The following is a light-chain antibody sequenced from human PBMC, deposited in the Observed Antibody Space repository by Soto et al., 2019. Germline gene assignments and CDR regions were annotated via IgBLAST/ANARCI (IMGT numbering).Light chain of an antibody. CDR1: QSISSW. J-gene: IGKJ4*01. CDR3: QQYNSYSLALT. Sequence: DIQMTQSPSTLSASVGDRVTITCRASQSISSWLAWYQQKPGKAPKLLIYDASSLESGVPSRISGSGSGTEFTLTISSLQPDDFATYYCQQYNSYSLALTFGGGTKVEIK. V-gene: IGKV1-5*01. CDR2: DAS.